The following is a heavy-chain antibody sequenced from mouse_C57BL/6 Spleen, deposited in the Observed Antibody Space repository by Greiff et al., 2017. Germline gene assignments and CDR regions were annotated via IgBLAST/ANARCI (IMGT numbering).Heavy chain of an antibody. CDR3: ARDYGSSYGYFEV. CDR1: GYTFTSYD. CDR2: IYPRDGST. J-gene: IGHJ1*03. Sequence: QVQLKQSGPELVKPGASVKLSCKASGYTFTSYDINWVKQRPGQGLEWIGWIYPRDGSTKYNEKLKGKATLTVDTSSSAAYMELHSLTSEDSAVYFCARDYGSSYGYFEVWGTGTTVTVSS. V-gene: IGHV1-85*01. D-gene: IGHD1-1*01.